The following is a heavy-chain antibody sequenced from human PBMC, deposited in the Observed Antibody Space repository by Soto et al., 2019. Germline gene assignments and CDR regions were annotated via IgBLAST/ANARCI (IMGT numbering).Heavy chain of an antibody. CDR3: AKSPSKARDYEVLAGYSGYFDS. CDR1: GFIFRDSG. J-gene: IGHJ4*02. Sequence: SEGSLRLSCAASGFIFRDSGLSWVRQAPVQGLERVAVTSFDGSQEYYGASAKGPFTISRGISKCMLLLEMDNVRAEDTAVYYCAKSPSKARDYEVLAGYSGYFDSWGLGTLVTVSS. D-gene: IGHD3-9*01. V-gene: IGHV3-30*18. CDR2: TSFDGSQE.